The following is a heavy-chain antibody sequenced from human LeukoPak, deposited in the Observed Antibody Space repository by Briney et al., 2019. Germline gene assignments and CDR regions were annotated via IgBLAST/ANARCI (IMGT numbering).Heavy chain of an antibody. D-gene: IGHD3-3*01. CDR1: GGSISSTNYY. CDR2: IYYSGST. CDR3: ARLDYDFWSGNHDY. Sequence: SETLSLTCTVSGGSISSTNYYWGWIRQPPGKGLEWIGSIYYSGSTFYNPSLQSRVTISVDTSKNQFSLRLSSVSAADTAVYYCARLDYDFWSGNHDYWGQGTLVTVSS. J-gene: IGHJ4*02. V-gene: IGHV4-39*01.